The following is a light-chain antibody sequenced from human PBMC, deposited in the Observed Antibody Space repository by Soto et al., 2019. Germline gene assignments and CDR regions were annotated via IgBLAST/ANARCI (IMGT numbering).Light chain of an antibody. Sequence: DIPMTQSPSTLSASVGDRVTITCRASQSISSWLAWYQQKPGKAPKRLIYKASSLESGVPSRFSGSGSGTEFTLTISSLQPDDFAIYYCQQYDSFSLTFGGGTKVEIK. CDR1: QSISSW. CDR2: KAS. CDR3: QQYDSFSLT. J-gene: IGKJ4*01. V-gene: IGKV1-5*03.